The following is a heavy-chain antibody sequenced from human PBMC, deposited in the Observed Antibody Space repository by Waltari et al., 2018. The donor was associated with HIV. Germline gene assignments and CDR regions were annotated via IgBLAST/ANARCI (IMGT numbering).Heavy chain of an antibody. J-gene: IGHJ6*02. V-gene: IGHV3-7*01. CDR1: GFILSSYW. CDR2: IKPDGSGT. Sequence: EVLLVESGGGLVQPGGSLRLSCGTSGFILSSYWMSWVRQAPGRGLEWLANIKPDGSGTYYVDSVKGRFTISRDNAKNSVYLQMDSLRVEDTALYFCARDTGSQYYYYGMDVWGQGTMVSVS. CDR3: ARDTGSQYYYYGMDV. D-gene: IGHD3-10*01.